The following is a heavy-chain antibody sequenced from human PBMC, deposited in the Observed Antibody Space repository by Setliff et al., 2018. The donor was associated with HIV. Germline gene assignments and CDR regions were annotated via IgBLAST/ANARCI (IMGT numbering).Heavy chain of an antibody. V-gene: IGHV5-10-1*04. Sequence: GESLKISCKDSGYSFTSYWINWVRQMPGKGLEWMGRIDPSDFYTSYSPSFQGQVTISADKSISTAYLQWSSLKASDTAMYYCASSYYYDSSGSDDAFDIWGQGTMVTVSS. D-gene: IGHD3-22*01. J-gene: IGHJ3*02. CDR3: ASSYYYDSSGSDDAFDI. CDR1: GYSFTSYW. CDR2: IDPSDFYT.